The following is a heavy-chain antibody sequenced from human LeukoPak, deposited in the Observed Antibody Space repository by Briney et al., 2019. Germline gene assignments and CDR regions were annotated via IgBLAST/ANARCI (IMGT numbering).Heavy chain of an antibody. CDR3: ARVYYSRSYDYWYFDL. CDR1: GFTFSSYV. J-gene: IGHJ2*01. Sequence: PGGSLRLSCAASGFTFSSYVMHWVRQAPGKGLEWVAIISYDGSNEYYADSVKGRFTISRDNSKNTLYLQMNSLRAADAAVYYCARVYYSRSYDYWYFDLWGRGTLVTVSS. CDR2: ISYDGSNE. D-gene: IGHD6-13*01. V-gene: IGHV3-30*04.